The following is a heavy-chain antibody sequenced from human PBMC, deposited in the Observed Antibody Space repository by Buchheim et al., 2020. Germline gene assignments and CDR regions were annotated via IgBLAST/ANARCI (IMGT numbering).Heavy chain of an antibody. V-gene: IGHV1-18*04. CDR2: ISAYNGNT. D-gene: IGHD2-2*02. J-gene: IGHJ6*02. Sequence: QVQLVQSGAEVKKPGASVKDSCKASGYTFTSYGISWVRQAPGQGLEWMGWISAYNGNTNYAQKLQGRVTMTTDTSTSTAYMELRSLRSDDTAVYYCAREYLVVVPAAISYYYYYGMDVWGQGTT. CDR3: AREYLVVVPAAISYYYYYGMDV. CDR1: GYTFTSYG.